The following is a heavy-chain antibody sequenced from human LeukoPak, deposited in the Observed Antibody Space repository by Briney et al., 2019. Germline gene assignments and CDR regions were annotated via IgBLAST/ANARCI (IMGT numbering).Heavy chain of an antibody. J-gene: IGHJ4*02. CDR3: AKRIQSAMATGY. CDR1: GVTFSSYG. Sequence: GRSLRLSCAASGVTFSSYGMSWVRHAPGKGQEWVSDINGSGGSTYYADSVKGRFTISRDNSKNTLYLQMHSLRAEDTAVYYCAKRIQSAMATGYWGQGTLVTVSS. V-gene: IGHV3-23*01. CDR2: INGSGGST. D-gene: IGHD5-18*01.